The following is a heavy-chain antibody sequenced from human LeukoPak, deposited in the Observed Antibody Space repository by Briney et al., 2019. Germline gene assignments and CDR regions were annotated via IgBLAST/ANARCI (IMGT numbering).Heavy chain of an antibody. Sequence: QPGGSLRLSCSASGFTFSSYAMHWVRQAPGKGLEYVSAISSNGGSTYYADSVKGRFTISRDNSRNTLYLQMNSLRAEDTAVYYCARNRAGSYFPDYFDYWGQGTLVTVSS. CDR3: ARNRAGSYFPDYFDY. D-gene: IGHD1-26*01. CDR1: GFTFSSYA. J-gene: IGHJ4*02. V-gene: IGHV3-64*04. CDR2: ISSNGGST.